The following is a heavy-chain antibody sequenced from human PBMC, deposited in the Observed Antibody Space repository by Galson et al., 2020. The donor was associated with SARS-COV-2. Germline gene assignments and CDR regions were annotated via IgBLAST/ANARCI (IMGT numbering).Heavy chain of an antibody. J-gene: IGHJ4*02. D-gene: IGHD2-21*02. CDR3: VRGSLGQDCGGDCYPLFDY. Sequence: SQTPSLPCTVSGHSINDYYWNWIRQPAGKGLEWVGRIYARANYNPSSYNPSLESRASLAVDMPKNQFSLRLRSVTAADSAVYYCVRGSLGQDCGGDCYPLFDYWGQGTLVTVYS. CDR1: GHSINDYY. CDR2: IYARANY. V-gene: IGHV4-4*07.